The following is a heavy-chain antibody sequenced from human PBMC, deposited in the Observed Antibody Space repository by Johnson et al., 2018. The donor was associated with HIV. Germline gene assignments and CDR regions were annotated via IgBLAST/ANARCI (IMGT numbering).Heavy chain of an antibody. V-gene: IGHV3-30*02. CDR2: IRYDGSNK. Sequence: QVQLVESGGGVVQPGGSLRLSCAASGFTFSNYGMHWVRQAPGKGLEWVAFIRYDGSNKYYADSVKGRFTISRDNSKNTLYLQMNSLRAEDTAVYYCAKVLGWFSGFDIWGPGTMVTVSS. D-gene: IGHD3-3*01. J-gene: IGHJ3*02. CDR3: AKVLGWFSGFDI. CDR1: GFTFSNYG.